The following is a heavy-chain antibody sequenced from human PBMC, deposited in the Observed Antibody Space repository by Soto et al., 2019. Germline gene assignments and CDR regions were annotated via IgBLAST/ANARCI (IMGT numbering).Heavy chain of an antibody. J-gene: IGHJ4*02. CDR1: GFTFSSYG. CDR3: ANYGPDLLPDY. CDR2: ISYDGSNK. Sequence: SLRLSCAASGFTFSSYGMHWVRQAPGKGLEWVAVISYDGSNKYYADSVKGRFTISRDNSKNTLYLQMNSLRAEDTAVYYCANYGPDLLPDYWGQGTLVTVSS. D-gene: IGHD3-10*01. V-gene: IGHV3-30*18.